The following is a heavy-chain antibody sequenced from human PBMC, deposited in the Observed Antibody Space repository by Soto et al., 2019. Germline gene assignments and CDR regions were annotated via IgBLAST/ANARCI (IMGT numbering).Heavy chain of an antibody. J-gene: IGHJ6*02. CDR2: IYYSGST. Sequence: SETLSLTCTVSGGSISSYYWSWIRQPPGKGLEWIEYIYYSGSTNYNPSLKSRVTISVDTSKNQFSLKLSSVTAADTAVYYCARDDYGDYYYYGMDVWGQGTTVTVSS. CDR1: GGSISSYY. D-gene: IGHD4-17*01. CDR3: ARDDYGDYYYYGMDV. V-gene: IGHV4-59*01.